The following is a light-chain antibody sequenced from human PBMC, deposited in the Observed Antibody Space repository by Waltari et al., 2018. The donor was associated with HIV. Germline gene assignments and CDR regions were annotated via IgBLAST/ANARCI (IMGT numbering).Light chain of an antibody. J-gene: IGLJ2*01. Sequence: SYELTQPPSVSVSPGQTARITCSGDALPKKYAFWYQQKSGPAPGLVIVEDSKRPSVIRERFSGSSSGTMPTLTISVAQVEDVADYYCYSTDSSGIPLFGGGTKLTVL. CDR2: EDS. CDR3: YSTDSSGIPL. V-gene: IGLV3-10*01. CDR1: ALPKKY.